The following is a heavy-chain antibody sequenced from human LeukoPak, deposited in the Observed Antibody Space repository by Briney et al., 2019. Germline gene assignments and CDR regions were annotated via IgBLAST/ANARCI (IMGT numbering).Heavy chain of an antibody. CDR2: IYSGGST. CDR3: AREPRSTYYDFWSGDYYMDV. CDR1: GFTVSSNY. Sequence: GGSLRLSCAASGFTVSSNYMSWVRQAPGKGLEWVSVIYSGGSTYYADSVKGRFTISRDNSKNTLYLQMNSLRAEDTAVYYCAREPRSTYYDFWSGDYYMDVWGKGTTVTVSS. D-gene: IGHD3-3*01. V-gene: IGHV3-53*01. J-gene: IGHJ6*03.